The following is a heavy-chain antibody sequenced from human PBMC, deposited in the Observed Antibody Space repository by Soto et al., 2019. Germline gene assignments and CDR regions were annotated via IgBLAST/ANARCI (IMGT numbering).Heavy chain of an antibody. CDR3: TRDQQGILAAACTIGYYYYGMHV. CDR1: GFTFGDYA. V-gene: IGHV3-49*03. CDR2: IRSKAYGGTT. D-gene: IGHD6-13*01. Sequence: GGSLRLSCTASGFTFGDYAMSWFRQAPGKGLEWVGFIRSKAYGGTTEYAASVKGRFTISRDDSKSIAYLQMNSLKTEDTAVYYCTRDQQGILAAACTIGYYYYGMHVRCQATTVTVFS. J-gene: IGHJ6*02.